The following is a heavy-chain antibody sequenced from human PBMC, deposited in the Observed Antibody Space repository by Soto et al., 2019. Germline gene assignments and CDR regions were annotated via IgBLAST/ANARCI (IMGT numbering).Heavy chain of an antibody. D-gene: IGHD2-15*01. V-gene: IGHV4-59*01. CDR1: GGSISSYY. CDR2: IYYSGST. CDR3: AREGVARNYYYNAMNV. Sequence: SETLSLTCTVSGGSISSYYWSWIRQPPGKGLEWIGYIYYSGSTNYNPSLKSRVTISGDTSKHQFSLKLSSVTAADTAVYYCAREGVARNYYYNAMNVWGRGPTVTVSS. J-gene: IGHJ6*01.